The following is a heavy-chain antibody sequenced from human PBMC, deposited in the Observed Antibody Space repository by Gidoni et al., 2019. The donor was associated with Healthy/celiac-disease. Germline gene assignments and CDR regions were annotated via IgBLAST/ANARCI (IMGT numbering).Heavy chain of an antibody. Sequence: QVQLVQFGAGVKTPGSSVKVSCKASGGTFSRSATSWVRQAPGQGLEWMGGIIPIFGTANYAQKFQGRVTITADESTSTAYMELSSLRSEDTAVYYCARQRGWGNIAARPGGGWFDPWGQGTLVTVSS. CDR1: GGTFSRSA. CDR3: ARQRGWGNIAARPGGGWFDP. J-gene: IGHJ5*02. D-gene: IGHD6-6*01. V-gene: IGHV1-69*01. CDR2: IIPIFGTA.